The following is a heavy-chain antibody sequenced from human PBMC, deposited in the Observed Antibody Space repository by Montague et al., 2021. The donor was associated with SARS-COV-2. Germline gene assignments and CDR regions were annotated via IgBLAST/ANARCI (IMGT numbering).Heavy chain of an antibody. D-gene: IGHD3-9*01. CDR3: ASDGVLRYFDWSPYYHNYMDV. CDR2: INSDGSST. J-gene: IGHJ6*03. Sequence: SLRLSCAASGFTFSSYWMHWVRQAPGKGLVWVSRINSDGSSTSYADSVKGRFTISRDNAKNTLYLQMNSLRAEDTAVYYCASDGVLRYFDWSPYYHNYMDVWAKGTTVTVSS. V-gene: IGHV3-74*01. CDR1: GFTFSSYW.